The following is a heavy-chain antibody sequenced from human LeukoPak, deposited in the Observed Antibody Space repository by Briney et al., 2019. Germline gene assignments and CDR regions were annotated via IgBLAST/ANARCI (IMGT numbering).Heavy chain of an antibody. CDR1: GFTVSSNY. CDR3: ARDNSVGDTAWWFDP. CDR2: ISGSGGSP. V-gene: IGHV3-23*01. Sequence: GGSLRLSCAASGFTVSSNYMSWVRQAPGKGLEWVSSISGSGGSPYYADSVKGRFTISRDNSKNTLYLQMNSLRAEDTAVYYCARDNSVGDTAWWFDPWGQGTLVTVSS. D-gene: IGHD1-26*01. J-gene: IGHJ5*02.